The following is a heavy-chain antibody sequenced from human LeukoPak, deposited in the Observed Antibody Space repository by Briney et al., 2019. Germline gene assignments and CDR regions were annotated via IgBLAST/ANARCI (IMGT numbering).Heavy chain of an antibody. CDR2: ISNSGGTI. CDR3: AKDPCPYCDNPYI. Sequence: GGSLRLSCAASGFTFSNYAMSWVHQAPGKGLEWVSSISNSGGTIYYADSVKGRFIVSRDNSKNTLYLQMNSLRAEDTAVYYCAKDPCPYCDNPYIWGPGTTVTVSS. V-gene: IGHV3-23*01. CDR1: GFTFSNYA. D-gene: IGHD3-22*01. J-gene: IGHJ3*02.